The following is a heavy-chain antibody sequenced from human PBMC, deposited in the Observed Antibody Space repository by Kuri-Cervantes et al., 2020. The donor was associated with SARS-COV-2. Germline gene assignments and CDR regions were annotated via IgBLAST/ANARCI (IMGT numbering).Heavy chain of an antibody. CDR1: GFTFSNYA. Sequence: GESLKISCAASGFTFSNYAMSWVRQAPGKGLEWVSVISYQGHDTYYADSVKGRFTISRDSSKDTLYLQMNSLGAEDTAIYYCAKGFMEIPPTRYYDPWGQGTLVTVSS. D-gene: IGHD3-10*01. V-gene: IGHV3-23*01. CDR3: AKGFMEIPPTRYYDP. J-gene: IGHJ5*02. CDR2: ISYQGHDT.